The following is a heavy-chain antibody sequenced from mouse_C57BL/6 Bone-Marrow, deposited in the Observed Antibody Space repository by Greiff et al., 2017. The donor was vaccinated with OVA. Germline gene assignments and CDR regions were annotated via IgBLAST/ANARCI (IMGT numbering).Heavy chain of an antibody. Sequence: VQLQQPGAELVMPGASVKLSCKASGYTFTSYWMHWVKQRPGQGLEWIGEIDPSDSYSNSNQKFKGKATLTVDKSSSTAYMQLSSLTSEDSAVYYCARSYYYGSSYEDGGRGTTLTVSA. CDR1: GYTFTSYW. CDR2: IDPSDSYS. CDR3: ARSYYYGSSYED. J-gene: IGHJ2*01. V-gene: IGHV1-69*01. D-gene: IGHD1-1*01.